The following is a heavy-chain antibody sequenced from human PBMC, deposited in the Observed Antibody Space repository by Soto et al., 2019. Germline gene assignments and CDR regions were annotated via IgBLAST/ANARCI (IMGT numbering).Heavy chain of an antibody. CDR1: GFTFSSYG. V-gene: IGHV3-30*18. D-gene: IGHD3-22*01. CDR3: AKVGDSSGYYYDDTIPDY. CDR2: ISYDGSNK. J-gene: IGHJ4*02. Sequence: QVQLVESGGGVVQPGRSLRLSCAASGFTFSSYGMHWVRQAPGKGLEWVAVISYDGSNKYYADSVKGRFTISRDNSKNTLYLQMNSLRAEDTAVYYCAKVGDSSGYYYDDTIPDYWGQGTLVTVSS.